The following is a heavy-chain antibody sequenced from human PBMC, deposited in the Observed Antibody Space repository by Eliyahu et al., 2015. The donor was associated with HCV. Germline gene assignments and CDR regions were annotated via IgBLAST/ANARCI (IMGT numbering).Heavy chain of an antibody. V-gene: IGHV1-69*08. CDR1: GGTFSSYT. J-gene: IGHJ1*01. D-gene: IGHD4-17*01. CDR2: IIPILGIA. Sequence: QVQLVQSGAEVKKPGSSVKVSCKASGGTFSSYTISWVRQAPGQGLEWMGRIIPILGIANYAQKFQGRVTITADKSTSTAYMELSSLRSEDTAVYYCARDPLDYGDQNQKAEYFQHWGQGTLVTVSS. CDR3: ARDPLDYGDQNQKAEYFQH.